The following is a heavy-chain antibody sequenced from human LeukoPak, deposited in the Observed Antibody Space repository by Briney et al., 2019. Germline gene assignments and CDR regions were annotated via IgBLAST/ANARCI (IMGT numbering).Heavy chain of an antibody. CDR2: IIPIFGTA. D-gene: IGHD1-14*01. Sequence: SVKVSCKASGGTFTSCAISWVRQAPGQGLEWMGGIIPIFGTANYAQKFQGRVTITADESASTAYMELSSLRSEDTAVYYCARNVGPPPTGGGWFDPWGQGTLVTVSS. CDR1: GGTFTSCA. CDR3: ARNVGPPPTGGGWFDP. J-gene: IGHJ5*02. V-gene: IGHV1-69*13.